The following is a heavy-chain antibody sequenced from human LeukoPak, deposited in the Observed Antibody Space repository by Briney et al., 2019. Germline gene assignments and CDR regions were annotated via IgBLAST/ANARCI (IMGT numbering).Heavy chain of an antibody. D-gene: IGHD3-10*01. J-gene: IGHJ4*02. CDR1: GFTFTSSA. CDR3: AAGGSGSYSHFDY. V-gene: IGHV1-58*02. CDR2: IVVGSGNT. Sequence: ASVNVSCKASGFTFTSSAMQWVRQARGQRLEWIGWIVVGSGNTNYAQKFQERVTITRDMSTSTAYMELSSLRSEDTAVYYCAAGGSGSYSHFDYWGQGTLVTVSS.